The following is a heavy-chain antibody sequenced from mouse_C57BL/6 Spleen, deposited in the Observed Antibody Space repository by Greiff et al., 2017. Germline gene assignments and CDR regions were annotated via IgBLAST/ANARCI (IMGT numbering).Heavy chain of an antibody. Sequence: VKVVESGAELMKPGASVKLSCKATGYTFTGYWIEWVKQRPGHGLEWIGEILPGSGSTNYNEKFKGKATFTADTSSNTAYMQLSSLTTEDSAIYYCARSGGYGNYEDYFDDWGQGTTLTVSS. D-gene: IGHD2-1*01. J-gene: IGHJ2*01. CDR3: ARSGGYGNYEDYFDD. CDR2: ILPGSGST. V-gene: IGHV1-9*01. CDR1: GYTFTGYW.